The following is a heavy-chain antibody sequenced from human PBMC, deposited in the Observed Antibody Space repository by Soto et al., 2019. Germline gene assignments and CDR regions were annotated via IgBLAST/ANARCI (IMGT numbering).Heavy chain of an antibody. CDR3: AREVRTVYXTNGVCQDYYYYYGMDV. D-gene: IGHD2-8*01. CDR1: GGSVSSGSYY. J-gene: IGHJ6*02. Sequence: SETLSLTCTVSGGSVSSGSYYWSWIRQPPGKGLEWIGYIYYSGSTNYNPSLKSRVTISVDTSKNQFSLKLSSVTAADTAVYYCAREVRTVYXTNGVCQDYYYYYGMDVWGQGTTVTVSS. V-gene: IGHV4-61*01. CDR2: IYYSGST.